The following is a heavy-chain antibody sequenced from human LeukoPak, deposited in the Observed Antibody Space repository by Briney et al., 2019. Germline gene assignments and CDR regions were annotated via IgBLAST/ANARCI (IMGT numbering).Heavy chain of an antibody. CDR2: ISGSGDTT. D-gene: IGHD3-10*01. V-gene: IGHV3-23*01. J-gene: IGHJ4*01. Sequence: GGSLRRSWVASGVTCSTYGMSWVRQAPGKGLEWVSVISGSGDTTYNADSVKGRFTISRDNSKNTLYLRMNSLRVEDTAVYYCAKNDGYGSGNIADHWGHGTLVTVSS. CDR1: GVTCSTYG. CDR3: AKNDGYGSGNIADH.